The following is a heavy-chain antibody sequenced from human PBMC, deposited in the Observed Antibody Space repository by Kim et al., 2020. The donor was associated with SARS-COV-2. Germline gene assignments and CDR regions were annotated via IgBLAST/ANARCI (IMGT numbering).Heavy chain of an antibody. CDR3: ATCEETSPGGDY. CDR1: GVTLSRFW. D-gene: IGHD2-8*02. J-gene: IGHJ4*02. V-gene: IGHV3-7*01. Sequence: GGSLRLSCAASGVTLSRFWMHWVRQAPGKGLEWVADIKQDGSAKYYGASVRGRFTIYRDNAKNSVYLQMNSLSAEDTAVYYCATCEETSPGGDYWGQGTPVTVSS. CDR2: IKQDGSAK.